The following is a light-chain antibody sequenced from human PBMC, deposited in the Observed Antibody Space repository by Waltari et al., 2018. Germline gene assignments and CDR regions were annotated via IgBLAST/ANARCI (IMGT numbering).Light chain of an antibody. V-gene: IGLV3-19*01. CDR3: NSRDSSFNHMV. Sequence: SSELTQDPAVSVALGQTVRITCQGDSLRTYYANWYKQKPGQAPVLVIYGKNNRPLGIPDRFCAASSGNTASLTITGAQAEDEADYYGNSRDSSFNHMVFGGGTKLTVL. CDR1: SLRTYY. CDR2: GKN. J-gene: IGLJ2*01.